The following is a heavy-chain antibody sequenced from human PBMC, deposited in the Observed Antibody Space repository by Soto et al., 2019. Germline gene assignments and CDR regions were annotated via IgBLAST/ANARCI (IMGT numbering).Heavy chain of an antibody. Sequence: GWSLRLSCSASVFTFSSYSMNWFRQAPGKGLEWVSSISSSSSYIYYADSVKGRFTISRDNAKNSLYLQMNSLRAEDTAVYYCARDYSSSWPSAFDYWGQGTLVTVSS. J-gene: IGHJ4*02. D-gene: IGHD6-13*01. CDR2: ISSSSSYI. CDR3: ARDYSSSWPSAFDY. V-gene: IGHV3-21*01. CDR1: VFTFSSYS.